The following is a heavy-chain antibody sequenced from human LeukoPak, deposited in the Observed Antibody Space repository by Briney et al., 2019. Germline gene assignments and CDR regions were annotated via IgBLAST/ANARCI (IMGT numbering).Heavy chain of an antibody. D-gene: IGHD6-19*01. CDR1: GGSFSGYY. J-gene: IGHJ4*02. Sequence: PSETLSLTCAVYGGSFSGYYWSLIRQPPGKGLEWIGEINHSGSTNYNPSLKSRVTISVDTSKNQFSLKLSSVTAADTAVYYCARGPRAVAGEVLDYWGQGTLVTVSS. CDR3: ARGPRAVAGEVLDY. V-gene: IGHV4-34*01. CDR2: INHSGST.